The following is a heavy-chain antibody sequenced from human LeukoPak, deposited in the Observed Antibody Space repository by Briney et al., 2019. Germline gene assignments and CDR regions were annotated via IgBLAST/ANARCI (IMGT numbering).Heavy chain of an antibody. J-gene: IGHJ4*02. CDR2: INHSEST. CDR3: AREPYHDSSGYQDY. CDR1: GGSFSGYY. Sequence: SETLSLTCAVYGGSFSGYYWSWIRQPPGKGLEWIGEINHSESTNYNPSLKSRVTISVDTSKNQFSLKLSSVTAADTAVYYCAREPYHDSSGYQDYWGQGTLVTVSS. D-gene: IGHD3-22*01. V-gene: IGHV4-34*01.